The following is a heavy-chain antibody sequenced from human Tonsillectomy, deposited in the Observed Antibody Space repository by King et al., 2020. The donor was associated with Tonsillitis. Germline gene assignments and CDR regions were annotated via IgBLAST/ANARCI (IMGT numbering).Heavy chain of an antibody. CDR3: TRRSSL. CDR1: GFTFSDAW. Sequence: DVQLVESGGGLVKPGGSLRLSCATSGFTFSDAWMSWVRQPPGKGLEWVGRIKTKDQGGAIDYATAVEGRFSISRDDSKNTLYQQMNNLQPEDTAVYYCTRRSSLWGQGTLVTVSS. J-gene: IGHJ4*02. D-gene: IGHD6-13*01. CDR2: IKTKDQGGAI. V-gene: IGHV3-15*01.